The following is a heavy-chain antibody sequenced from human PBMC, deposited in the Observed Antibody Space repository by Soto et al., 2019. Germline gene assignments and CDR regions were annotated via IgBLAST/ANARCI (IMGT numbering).Heavy chain of an antibody. Sequence: QVQLVESGGGVVQPGRSLRLSCAASGFTFSSYGMHWVRQAPGKGLEWVAVISYDGSNKYYADSVKGRFTISRYNSKNTLYLQMNSLRAEDTAVYYCAKARRTYYYYYGMDVWGQGTTVTVSS. CDR1: GFTFSSYG. J-gene: IGHJ6*02. CDR3: AKARRTYYYYYGMDV. V-gene: IGHV3-30*18. CDR2: ISYDGSNK.